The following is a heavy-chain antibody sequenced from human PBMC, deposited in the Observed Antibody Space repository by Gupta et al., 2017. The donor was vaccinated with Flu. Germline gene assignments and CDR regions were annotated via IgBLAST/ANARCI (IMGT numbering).Heavy chain of an antibody. CDR1: SYA. CDR3: AKDGHYYDSSGYQT. Sequence: SYAMSWVRQAPGKGLEWVSAISGSGGSTYYADSVKGRFTISRDNSKNTLYLQMNSLRAEDTAVYYCAKDGHYYDSSGYQTWGQGTLVTVSS. CDR2: ISGSGGST. V-gene: IGHV3-23*01. D-gene: IGHD3-22*01. J-gene: IGHJ5*02.